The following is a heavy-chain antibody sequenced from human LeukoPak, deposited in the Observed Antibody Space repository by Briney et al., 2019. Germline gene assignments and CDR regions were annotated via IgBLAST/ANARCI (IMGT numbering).Heavy chain of an antibody. CDR2: MSTSGST. V-gene: IGHV4-61*02. CDR3: ARGRDGHSLFDY. J-gene: IGHJ4*02. D-gene: IGHD5-24*01. Sequence: PSETLSLTCTVSGGSISSGSHYWSWIRQPAGKGLEWIGRMSTSGSTNYNPSLTSRVTISVDTSKNQFSLKLSSVTAADTAIYYCARGRDGHSLFDYWGQGTLLTVSS. CDR1: GGSISSGSHY.